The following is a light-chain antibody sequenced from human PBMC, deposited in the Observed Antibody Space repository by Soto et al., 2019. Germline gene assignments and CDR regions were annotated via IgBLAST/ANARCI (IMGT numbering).Light chain of an antibody. CDR2: DAS. CDR1: QSINTY. CDR3: QGRCSGEVR. Sequence: NVLTQCPATPSLSPGEGATLSCRASQSINTYLAWYQQKPGQAPRLLIYDASKRATGIPARFSGSGSGTNSTVTRSGVKEEDGAVYICQGRCSGEVRVAQGTRLEI. J-gene: IGKJ5*01. V-gene: IGKV3-11*01.